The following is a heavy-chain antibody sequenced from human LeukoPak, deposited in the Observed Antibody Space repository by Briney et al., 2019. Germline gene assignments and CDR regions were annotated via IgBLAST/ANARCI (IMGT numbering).Heavy chain of an antibody. CDR2: ISGDAVTI. V-gene: IGHV3-23*01. Sequence: GGSLRLSCAASGFTFSSYAMAWVRQAPGKGLEWVSGISGDAVTIYYADSVKGRFTISRDNSKNTLYLQMSSLRAEDTAVHYCAKRDYYDSSGYFPLFDYWGQGTLVTVSS. D-gene: IGHD3-22*01. CDR1: GFTFSSYA. J-gene: IGHJ4*02. CDR3: AKRDYYDSSGYFPLFDY.